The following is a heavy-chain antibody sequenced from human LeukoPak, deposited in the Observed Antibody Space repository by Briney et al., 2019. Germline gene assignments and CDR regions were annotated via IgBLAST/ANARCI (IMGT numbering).Heavy chain of an antibody. CDR2: ISSSSSYI. J-gene: IGHJ5*02. Sequence: GESLRLSCAASGFTFSSYSMNWVRQAPGKGLEWVSSISSSSSYIYYADSVKGRFTISRDNAKNSLYLQMNSLRAEDTAVYYCARGFNLYNWFDPWGQGTLVTVSS. CDR1: GFTFSSYS. V-gene: IGHV3-21*01. D-gene: IGHD1-1*01. CDR3: ARGFNLYNWFDP.